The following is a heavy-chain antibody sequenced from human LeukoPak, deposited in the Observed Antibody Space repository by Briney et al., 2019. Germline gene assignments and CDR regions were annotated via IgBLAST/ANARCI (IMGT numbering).Heavy chain of an antibody. CDR3: ARRLYDSSGYYYY. J-gene: IGHJ4*02. CDR1: GYSFTSYW. Sequence: GESLKISCKGSGYSFTSYWIGWVRQVPGKGLEWMGIIYPGDSDTRYSPSFQGQVTISADKSISTAYLQWSSLKASDTAMYYCARRLYDSSGYYYYWGQGTLVTVSS. D-gene: IGHD3-22*01. CDR2: IYPGDSDT. V-gene: IGHV5-51*01.